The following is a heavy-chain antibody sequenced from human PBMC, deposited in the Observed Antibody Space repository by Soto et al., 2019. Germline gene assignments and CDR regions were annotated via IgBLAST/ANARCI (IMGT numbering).Heavy chain of an antibody. D-gene: IGHD3-10*01. V-gene: IGHV1-3*01. CDR2: INAGNGNT. CDR3: AGSYYYGSGSLFDP. Sequence: ASVKVSCKASGYTFTSYAMHWVRQAPGQRLEWMGWINAGNGNTKYSQKLQGRVTMTTDTSASTAYMELRSLRSDDTAVYYCAGSYYYGSGSLFDPWGQGTLVTVSS. CDR1: GYTFTSYA. J-gene: IGHJ5*02.